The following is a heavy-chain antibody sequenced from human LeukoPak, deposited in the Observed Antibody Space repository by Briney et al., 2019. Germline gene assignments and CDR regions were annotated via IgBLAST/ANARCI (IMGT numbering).Heavy chain of an antibody. CDR1: GYTFTSYG. CDR3: ARDGYYYDSSGYTPQPLYYYYYGMDV. J-gene: IGHJ6*02. CDR2: INPSGGST. V-gene: IGHV1-46*01. Sequence: ASVKVSCKASGYTFTSYGISWVRQAPGQGLEWMGIINPSGGSTSYAQKFQGRVTMTRDTSTSTVYMELSSLRSEDTAVYYCARDGYYYDSSGYTPQPLYYYYYGMDVWGQGTTVTVSS. D-gene: IGHD3-22*01.